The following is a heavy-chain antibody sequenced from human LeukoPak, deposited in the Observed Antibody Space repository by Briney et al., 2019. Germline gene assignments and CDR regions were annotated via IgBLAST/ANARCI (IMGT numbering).Heavy chain of an antibody. CDR3: AKEGQWLAYDY. CDR2: ISYDGSNK. V-gene: IGHV3-30*18. D-gene: IGHD6-19*01. CDR1: GFTFSSYG. J-gene: IGHJ4*02. Sequence: GGSLRLSCAASGFTFSSYGMHWVRQAPGKGLEWVAVISYDGSNKHYADSVKGRFTISRDNSKNTLYLQMNSLRAEDTAVYYCAKEGQWLAYDYWGQGTLVTVSS.